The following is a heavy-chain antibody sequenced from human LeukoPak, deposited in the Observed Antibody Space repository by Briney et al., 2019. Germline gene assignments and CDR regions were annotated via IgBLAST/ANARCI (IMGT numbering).Heavy chain of an antibody. CDR1: GGSISSYY. J-gene: IGHJ3*02. V-gene: IGHV4-59*01. CDR2: IYYSGST. Sequence: PSETLSLTCTVSGGSISSYYWSWIRQPPGKGLEWIGYIYYSGSTNYNPSLKSRVTISVDTSKNQFSLKLSSVTAADTAVYYCARLQGFGEPPPVRAFDIWGQGTMVTVSS. CDR3: ARLQGFGEPPPVRAFDI. D-gene: IGHD3-10*01.